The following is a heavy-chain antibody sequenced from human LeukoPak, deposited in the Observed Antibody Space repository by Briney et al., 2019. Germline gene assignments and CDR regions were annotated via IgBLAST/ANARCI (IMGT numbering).Heavy chain of an antibody. CDR2: INSDGSST. CDR3: ARDRGYSGYGNNDY. CDR1: GFTFSSYW. D-gene: IGHD5-12*01. Sequence: GGSLRLSCAAPGFTFSSYWMHWVRQAPGKGLVWVSRINSDGSSTSYADSVKGRFTISRDNAKNTLYLQMNSLRAEDTAVYYCARDRGYSGYGNNDYWGQGTLVTVSP. V-gene: IGHV3-74*01. J-gene: IGHJ4*02.